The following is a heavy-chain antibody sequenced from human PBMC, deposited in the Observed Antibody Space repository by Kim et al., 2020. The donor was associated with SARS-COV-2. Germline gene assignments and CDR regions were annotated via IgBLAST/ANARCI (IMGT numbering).Heavy chain of an antibody. CDR1: GDSVSSNGAA. J-gene: IGHJ3*02. CDR3: VRDSSVSRPFDI. CDR2: TYYRSKWYN. D-gene: IGHD6-19*01. Sequence: SQTLSLTCAISGDSVSSNGAAWNWIRQSPSRGLEWLGRTYYRSKWYNDHAVSVKSRITIRPDTSRNQFSLQLNSVTPEDTAVYYCVRDSSVSRPFDIWGQGTLVTVSS. V-gene: IGHV6-1*01.